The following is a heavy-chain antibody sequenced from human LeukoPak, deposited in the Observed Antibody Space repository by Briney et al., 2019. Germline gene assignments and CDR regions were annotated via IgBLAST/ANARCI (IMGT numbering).Heavy chain of an antibody. V-gene: IGHV4-59*12. CDR3: AKDDAWGRFQD. CDR1: GGSISSYY. Sequence: SETLSLTCTVSGGSISSYYWSWIRQPPGKGLEWIGYIYYSGSTNYNPSLKSRVTISVDTSKNQFSLKLSSVTAEDTALYYCAKDDAWGRFQDWGQGTLVTVSS. CDR2: IYYSGST. D-gene: IGHD3-16*01. J-gene: IGHJ1*01.